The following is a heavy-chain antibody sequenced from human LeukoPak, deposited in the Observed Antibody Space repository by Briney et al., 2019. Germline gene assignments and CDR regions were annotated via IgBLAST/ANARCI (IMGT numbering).Heavy chain of an antibody. D-gene: IGHD3/OR15-3a*01. CDR1: GGSASTSSYD. CDR3: ARSHSVWTSFDY. Sequence: PSETLSLTCTVLGGSASTSSYDWGWIRQPPGKGLEWIGSIYYNGETYYNPSLKSRVTISVDTSKNQFSLKLSSVTAADTAVYYCARSHSVWTSFDYWGQGTLVTVSS. CDR2: IYYNGET. J-gene: IGHJ4*02. V-gene: IGHV4-39*07.